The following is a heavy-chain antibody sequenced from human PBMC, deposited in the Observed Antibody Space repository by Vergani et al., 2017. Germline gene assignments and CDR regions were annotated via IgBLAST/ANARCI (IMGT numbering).Heavy chain of an antibody. CDR2: MNPNSGNT. D-gene: IGHD5-24*01. Sequence: QVPLVQSGAEVKKPGASVKVSCKASGYTFTSYDINWVRQATGQGLEWMGWMNPNSGNTGYAQKFQGRVTMTRNTSISTAYMELSSLRSEDTAVYYCARHIQMATISGYYYGMDVWGQGTTVTVSS. J-gene: IGHJ6*02. CDR3: ARHIQMATISGYYYGMDV. V-gene: IGHV1-8*01. CDR1: GYTFTSYD.